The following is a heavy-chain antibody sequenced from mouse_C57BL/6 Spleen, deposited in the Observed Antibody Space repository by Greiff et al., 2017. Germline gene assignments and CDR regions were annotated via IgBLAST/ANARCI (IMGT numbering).Heavy chain of an antibody. V-gene: IGHV3-1*01. Sequence: EVQLQESGPGMVKPSQSLSITCTVTGYSITSGYDWHWIRHFPGNNLEWMGYISYSGSTNYNAYLKSRISITHDTSKNHFFLKLNSVTTEDTATYYCARGGRYFDVWGTGTTVTVSS. J-gene: IGHJ1*03. CDR3: ARGGRYFDV. CDR2: ISYSGST. CDR1: GYSITSGYD.